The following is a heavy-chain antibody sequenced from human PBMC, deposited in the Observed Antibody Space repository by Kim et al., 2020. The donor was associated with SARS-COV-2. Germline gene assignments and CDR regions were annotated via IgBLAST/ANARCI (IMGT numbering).Heavy chain of an antibody. CDR2: IYYSGST. Sequence: SETLSLTCTVSGGSISSGGYYWSWIRQHPGKGLEWIGYIYYSGSTYYNPSLKSRVTISVDTSKNQFSLKLSSVTAADTAVYYCARLRAQNIKYYFDYWGQGTLVTVSS. CDR1: GGSISSGGYY. J-gene: IGHJ4*02. CDR3: ARLRAQNIKYYFDY. V-gene: IGHV4-31*03.